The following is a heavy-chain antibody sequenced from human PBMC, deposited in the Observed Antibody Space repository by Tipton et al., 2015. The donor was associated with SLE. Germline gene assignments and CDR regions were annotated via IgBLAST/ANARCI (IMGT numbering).Heavy chain of an antibody. CDR2: INHSGST. J-gene: IGHJ6*03. CDR1: GGSFSGYY. V-gene: IGHV4-34*01. Sequence: GLVKPSETLSLTCAVYGGSFSGYYWSWIRQPPGKGLEWIGEINHSGSTNYNPSLKSRVTISVDTSKNQFSLKLSSVTAADTAVYYCARADIWGAVLEDIVLGYYMDVWGKGTTVTVSS. CDR3: ARADIWGAVLEDIVLGYYMDV. D-gene: IGHD2-8*01.